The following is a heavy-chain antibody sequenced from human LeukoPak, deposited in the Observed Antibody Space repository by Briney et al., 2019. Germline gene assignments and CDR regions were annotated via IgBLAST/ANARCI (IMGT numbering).Heavy chain of an antibody. Sequence: SVKVSCKTSRGTFTSYAISWVRQAPGQGLEWMGRIIPIFGTANYAQKFQGRVTMTTDESTSTAYMELSSLRSEDTAVYYCARDTHYYDSSGYYPYWGQGTLVTVFS. J-gene: IGHJ4*02. CDR1: RGTFTSYA. CDR3: ARDTHYYDSSGYYPY. V-gene: IGHV1-69*05. D-gene: IGHD3-22*01. CDR2: IIPIFGTA.